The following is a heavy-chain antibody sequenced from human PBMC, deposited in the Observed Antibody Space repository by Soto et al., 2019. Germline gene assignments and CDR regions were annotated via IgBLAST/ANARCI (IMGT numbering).Heavy chain of an antibody. Sequence: EVQLVQSGGGLVQPGGSLSTSCAASGFRFSSYWMNWVRQAPGRGLEWVASIKQDGSEKYHMDSVKGRFTISRDNTRNSLYLQMNSLRVEDTAVYYCLSAGLAVSWGQGTLVTVSS. CDR3: LSAGLAVS. CDR1: GFRFSSYW. V-gene: IGHV3-7*05. J-gene: IGHJ4*02. D-gene: IGHD6-19*01. CDR2: IKQDGSEK.